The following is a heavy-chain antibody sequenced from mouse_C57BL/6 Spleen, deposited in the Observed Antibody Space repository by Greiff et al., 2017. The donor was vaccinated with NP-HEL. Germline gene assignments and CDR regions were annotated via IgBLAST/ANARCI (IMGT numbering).Heavy chain of an antibody. Sequence: QVQLKESGPELVKPGASVKISCKASGYAFSSSWMNWVKQRPGKGLEWIGRIYPGDGDTNYNGKFKGKATLTADKSSSTAYMQLSSLTSEDSAVYVCAREGYGSSPAWFAYWGQGTLVTVSA. CDR2: IYPGDGDT. J-gene: IGHJ3*01. V-gene: IGHV1-82*01. D-gene: IGHD1-1*01. CDR3: AREGYGSSPAWFAY. CDR1: GYAFSSSW.